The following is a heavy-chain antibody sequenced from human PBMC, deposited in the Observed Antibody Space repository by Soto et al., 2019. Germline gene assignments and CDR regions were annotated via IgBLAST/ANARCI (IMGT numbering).Heavy chain of an antibody. J-gene: IGHJ4*02. CDR2: MNPNSGNT. D-gene: IGHD3-22*01. CDR1: GYTFTSYD. V-gene: IGHV1-8*01. CDR3: AREGYYYDY. Sequence: VKVSCKASGYTFTSYDINWVRQATGQGLEWMGWMNPNSGNTGYAQKFQGRVTMTRDTSISTAYMELSGLGSEDTAVYYCAREGYYYDYWGQGTQVTVSS.